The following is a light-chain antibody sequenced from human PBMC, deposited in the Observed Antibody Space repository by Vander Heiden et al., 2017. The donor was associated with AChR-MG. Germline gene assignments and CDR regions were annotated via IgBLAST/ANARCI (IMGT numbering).Light chain of an antibody. Sequence: DIQLTQSPSSLSASVGDRVTITCRASQSITTYLNWFQQKPGRAPKLLIYSASSLQTGVPSRFSGSGSGTDFTLTISRLQPEDIATYYCQQWVSSQAFGQGTKVESK. CDR1: QSITTY. CDR2: SAS. CDR3: QQWVSSQA. V-gene: IGKV1-39*01. J-gene: IGKJ1*01.